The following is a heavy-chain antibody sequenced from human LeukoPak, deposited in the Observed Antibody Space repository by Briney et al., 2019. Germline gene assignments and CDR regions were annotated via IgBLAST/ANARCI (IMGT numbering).Heavy chain of an antibody. Sequence: ASVKVSCKASGYTFTGYYMHWVRQAPGQGLEWMGWINTNSGGTNYEQKFQGRVTITRDTSISTAYMELSRLRSDDTAVYYCASVRGSGSYYNDYWGQGTLVTVSS. V-gene: IGHV1-2*02. J-gene: IGHJ4*02. CDR2: INTNSGGT. CDR1: GYTFTGYY. D-gene: IGHD3-10*01. CDR3: ASVRGSGSYYNDY.